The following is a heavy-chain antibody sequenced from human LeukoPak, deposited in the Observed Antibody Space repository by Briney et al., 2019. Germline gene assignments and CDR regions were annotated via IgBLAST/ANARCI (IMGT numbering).Heavy chain of an antibody. V-gene: IGHV4-34*01. CDR2: INHSEST. CDR3: ARSKVTAYSYSGLDG. Sequence: AETLSLTCAVYGGSFSSGYYWCWSRHSPGKGVEWIGEINHSESTIYRPSLRSRVTISVDTSKKPFSLKLSSVTAADTGLYSCARSKVTAYSYSGLDGWGKGTTVTVSS. CDR1: GGSFSSGYY. D-gene: IGHD2-21*02. J-gene: IGHJ6*04.